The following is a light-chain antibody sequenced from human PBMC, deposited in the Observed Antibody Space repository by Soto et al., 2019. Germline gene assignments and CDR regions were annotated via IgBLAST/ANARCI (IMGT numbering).Light chain of an antibody. Sequence: EIVMTQHPATLSVSLGERVTLSCRASQSVFSSLACYHQKPGQAPRLLIYGAATRPIGIPARFSGSGSGTEFTLTIISLQSEDFEVYYWQRDHSWSSFGRGTSLEIK. CDR2: GAA. CDR1: QSVFSS. V-gene: IGKV3-15*01. CDR3: QRDHSWSS. J-gene: IGKJ4*02.